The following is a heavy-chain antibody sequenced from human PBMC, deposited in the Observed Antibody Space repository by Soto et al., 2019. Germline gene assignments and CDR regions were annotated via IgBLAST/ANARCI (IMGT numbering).Heavy chain of an antibody. V-gene: IGHV1-58*01. CDR1: GFTFTNSA. CDR2: IIVASGRT. D-gene: IGHD2-21*02. J-gene: IGHJ3*01. Sequence: GASVKVSCKTSGFTFTNSAVQWVRQARGQRLEWIGWIIVASGRTNYAREVQERVTISRDTSTSTAYMELSGLRSEDTAVYYCVAELYSGGGCCSFDSWGQGTMVTVSS. CDR3: VAELYSGGGCCSFDS.